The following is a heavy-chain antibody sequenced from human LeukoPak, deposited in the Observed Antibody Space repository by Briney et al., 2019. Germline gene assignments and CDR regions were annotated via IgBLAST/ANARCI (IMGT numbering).Heavy chain of an antibody. CDR2: IYPGDSDT. V-gene: IGHV5-51*01. Sequence: GESLKISCKGPGYSFTSYWIGWVRQMPGKGLEWMGIIYPGDSDTRYSPSFQGQVTISADKSISTAYLQWSSLKASDTAMYYCARQVITMVRGVDGNWFDPWGQGTLVTVSS. CDR1: GYSFTSYW. CDR3: ARQVITMVRGVDGNWFDP. J-gene: IGHJ5*02. D-gene: IGHD3-10*01.